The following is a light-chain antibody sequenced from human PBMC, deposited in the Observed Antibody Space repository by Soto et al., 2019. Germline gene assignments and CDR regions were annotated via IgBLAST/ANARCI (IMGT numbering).Light chain of an antibody. Sequence: QSALTQPASVSGSPGQSIAISCTGTSSDVGGYNYVSWYQQHPGKAPKLMISEVSNRPSGVSNRFSGSKSGNTASLTISGFQAEDEADYYCSSYTSSSTYVFGTGTKLTVL. CDR3: SSYTSSSTYV. CDR2: EVS. V-gene: IGLV2-14*01. J-gene: IGLJ1*01. CDR1: SSDVGGYNY.